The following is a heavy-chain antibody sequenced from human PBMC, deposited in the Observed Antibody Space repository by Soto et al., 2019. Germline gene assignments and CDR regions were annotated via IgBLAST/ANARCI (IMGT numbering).Heavy chain of an antibody. J-gene: IGHJ6*02. V-gene: IGHV4-34*01. Sequence: QVQLQQWGAGLLKPAETLSLTCAVFGGSFSTYYWSWIRQPPGRGLEWIGEINQSGSTNYNPSLKSRVSIAVDTSQQHFSLNLSSVTAADPAVYYCAGRDYYYGVDVWGQGTTVTVSS. CDR1: GGSFSTYY. CDR3: AGRDYYYGVDV. CDR2: INQSGST.